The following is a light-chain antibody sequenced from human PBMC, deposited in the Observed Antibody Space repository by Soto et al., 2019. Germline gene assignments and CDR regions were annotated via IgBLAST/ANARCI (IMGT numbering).Light chain of an antibody. J-gene: IGLJ1*01. CDR3: AARDDRLNGHV. CDR2: SDT. Sequence: QSFLTQPPSLSATPGQRVTISCSGGGSNVGSNGVEWFQQLPGAAPQLLIYSDTERPSGVPDRFSGSRAGTSASLAISGLQSEDEADYYCAARDDRLNGHVFGTGTKVTVL. V-gene: IGLV1-44*01. CDR1: GSNVGSNG.